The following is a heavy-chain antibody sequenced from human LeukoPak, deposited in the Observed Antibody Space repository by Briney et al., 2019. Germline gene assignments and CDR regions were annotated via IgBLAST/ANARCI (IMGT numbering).Heavy chain of an antibody. CDR1: GGSISSYY. CDR2: IYTSGST. D-gene: IGHD3-22*01. CDR3: ARLRRLNYYDSSGYASDI. J-gene: IGHJ3*02. V-gene: IGHV4-4*09. Sequence: SETLSLTCTVSGGSISSYYWSWIRQPPGKGLEWIGYIYTSGSTNYNPSLKSRVTISVDTSKNQFSLKLSSVTAADTAVYYCARLRRLNYYDSSGYASDIWGQGTMVTVSS.